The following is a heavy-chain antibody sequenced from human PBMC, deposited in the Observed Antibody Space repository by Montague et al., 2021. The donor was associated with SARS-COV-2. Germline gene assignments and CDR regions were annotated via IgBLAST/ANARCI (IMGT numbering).Heavy chain of an antibody. Sequence: SETLPLTCSISGVSITSYYWSWVRQPAGKGLEWIGHIYASGSTNYSPSLKSRVRLSIDNPKNQFSLKLESLTVADTAVYYCVRDGGNWYYFDYWGQGALVTVSS. CDR1: GVSITSYY. V-gene: IGHV4-4*07. CDR3: VRDGGNWYYFDY. CDR2: IYASGST. D-gene: IGHD3-16*01. J-gene: IGHJ4*02.